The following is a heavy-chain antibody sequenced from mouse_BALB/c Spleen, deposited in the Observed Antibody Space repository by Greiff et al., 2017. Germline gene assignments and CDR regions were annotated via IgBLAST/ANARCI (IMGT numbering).Heavy chain of an antibody. J-gene: IGHJ3*01. CDR2: ILPGSGST. V-gene: IGHV1-9*01. CDR1: GYTFSSYW. CDR3: SRTETYDGIWFAY. D-gene: IGHD2-14*01. Sequence: VQLKESGAELMKPGASVKISCKATGYTFSSYWIEWVKQRPGHGLEWIGEILPGSGSTNYNEKFKGKATFTADTSSNTAYMQLSSLTSEDSAVYYCSRTETYDGIWFAYWGQGTLVTVSA.